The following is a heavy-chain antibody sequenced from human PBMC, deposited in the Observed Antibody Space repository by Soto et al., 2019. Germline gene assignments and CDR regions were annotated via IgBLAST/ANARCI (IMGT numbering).Heavy chain of an antibody. CDR2: ISGSGGST. Sequence: EVQLLESGGGLVQPGGSLRLSCAASGFTFSSYAMSWVRQAPGKGLEWVSAISGSGGSTYYADSVKGRFTISRDNPKNPRYLQMNSLRAEDTAVYYCAKGAGRAIGGCDYWGQGTLVTVSS. V-gene: IGHV3-23*01. CDR1: GFTFSSYA. CDR3: AKGAGRAIGGCDY. D-gene: IGHD3-10*01. J-gene: IGHJ4*02.